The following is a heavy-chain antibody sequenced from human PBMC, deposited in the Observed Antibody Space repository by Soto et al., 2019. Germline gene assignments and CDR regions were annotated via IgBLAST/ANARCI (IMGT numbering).Heavy chain of an antibody. CDR3: ARTSYYYYGMDV. D-gene: IGHD2-2*01. CDR1: GFTFSSYA. J-gene: IGHJ6*02. Sequence: GGSLILSCAASGFTFSSYAMSWVRQAPGKGLEWVSAISGSGGSTYYADSVKGRFTISRDNSKNTLYLQMNSLRAEDTAVYYCARTSYYYYGMDVWGQGTTVTVSS. CDR2: ISGSGGST. V-gene: IGHV3-23*01.